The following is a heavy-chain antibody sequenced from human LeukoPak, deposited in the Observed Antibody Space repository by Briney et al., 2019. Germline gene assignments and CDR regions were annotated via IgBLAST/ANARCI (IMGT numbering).Heavy chain of an antibody. J-gene: IGHJ4*02. Sequence: SETLSLTCAVYGGSFSGYYWSWIRQPPWKGLEWIGEINHSGSTNYNPSLKSRVTISVDTSKNQFSLKLSSVTAADTAVYYCVGGSYFHDYWGQGTLVTVSS. CDR3: VGGSYFHDY. CDR1: GGSFSGYY. CDR2: INHSGST. V-gene: IGHV4-34*01. D-gene: IGHD1-26*01.